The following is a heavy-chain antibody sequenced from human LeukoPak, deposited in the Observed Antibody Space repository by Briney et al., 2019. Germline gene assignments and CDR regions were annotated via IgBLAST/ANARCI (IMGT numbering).Heavy chain of an antibody. CDR3: AKDLDYGSGRSAKDY. CDR2: ISGSGGST. CDR1: GFTFSSYA. D-gene: IGHD3-10*01. J-gene: IGHJ4*02. Sequence: GGSLRLSCAASGFTFSSYAMSWVRQAPGKGLELVSAISGSGGSTYYADSVKGRFTISRDNSKNTLYLQMNSLRAEDTAVYYCAKDLDYGSGRSAKDYWGQGTLVTVSS. V-gene: IGHV3-23*01.